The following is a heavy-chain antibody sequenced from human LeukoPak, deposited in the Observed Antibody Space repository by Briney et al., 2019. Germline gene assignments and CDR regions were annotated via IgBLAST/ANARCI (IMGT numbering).Heavy chain of an antibody. J-gene: IGHJ6*02. D-gene: IGHD5-18*01. V-gene: IGHV4-59*01. CDR1: GGSISSYY. CDR2: IYYSGST. Sequence: PSETLSLTCTVSGGSISSYYWSWIRQPPGKGLEWIGYIYYSGSTNYNPSLKSRVTISVDTSKNQFSLKLSSVTAADTAVYCCARGRYSYGSLGYYYYYGMDVWGQGTTVTVSS. CDR3: ARGRYSYGSLGYYYYYGMDV.